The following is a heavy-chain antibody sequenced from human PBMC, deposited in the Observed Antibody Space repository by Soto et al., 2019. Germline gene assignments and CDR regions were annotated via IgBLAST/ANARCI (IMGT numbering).Heavy chain of an antibody. CDR2: IYYTGST. D-gene: IGHD3-22*01. CDR3: ARGYYYDNSGWPPGE. J-gene: IGHJ4*02. Sequence: PSETLSLTCTVSGVPGSNRTFFWGWVRQAPGKGMEWIGYIYYTGSTYYNPSLKSRVTISEDMSKNQFPLRLTSVTAADTAVYYCARGYYYDNSGWPPGEWGQGTLVTVSS. V-gene: IGHV4-30-4*08. CDR1: GVPGSNRTFF.